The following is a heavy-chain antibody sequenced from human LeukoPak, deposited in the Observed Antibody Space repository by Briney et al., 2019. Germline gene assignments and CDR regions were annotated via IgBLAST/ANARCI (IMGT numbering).Heavy chain of an antibody. D-gene: IGHD3-22*01. V-gene: IGHV4-59*08. CDR2: IYYSGST. J-gene: IGHJ4*02. CDR1: GFTFSDYY. CDR3: ARHDSSGYWDPAYYFDY. Sequence: GSLRLSCAASGFTFSDYYMSWIRQPPGKGLEWIGYIYYSGSTNYNPSLKSRVTISVDTSKNQFSLKLSSVTAADTAVYYCARHDSSGYWDPAYYFDYWGQGTLVTVSS.